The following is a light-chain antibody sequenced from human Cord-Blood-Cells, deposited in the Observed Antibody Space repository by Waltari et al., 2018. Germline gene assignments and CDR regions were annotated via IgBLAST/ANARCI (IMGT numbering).Light chain of an antibody. V-gene: IGLV6-57*03. CDR2: EDN. J-gene: IGLJ3*02. CDR3: RSYDSSNWV. CDR1: SGSIASNY. Sequence: NFMLTQPHSVSESPGKTVTISCTRSSGSIASNYVQWYQQRPGSAPTTVIYEDNQRPPGVPDRFSGSIDSSSNSASLTISGLKTEDEADYYCRSYDSSNWVFGGGTKLTVL.